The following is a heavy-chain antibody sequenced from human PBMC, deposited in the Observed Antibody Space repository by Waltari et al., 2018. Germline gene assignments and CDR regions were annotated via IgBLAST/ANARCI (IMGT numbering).Heavy chain of an antibody. J-gene: IGHJ6*02. CDR2: ISPINNLV. V-gene: IGHV1-69*02. D-gene: IGHD6-13*01. CDR3: AKGTADHGMDV. CDR1: GGPFRDYT. Sequence: QVQLVQSGAEVMQPGSSVKVSCKLSGGPFRDYTISRVRQAPGHGLEWMGRISPINNLVNNDRRLQLRVTLTADKSTTTAYMELRSLRSEDTAVYYCAKGTADHGMDVWGQGTTVTVSS.